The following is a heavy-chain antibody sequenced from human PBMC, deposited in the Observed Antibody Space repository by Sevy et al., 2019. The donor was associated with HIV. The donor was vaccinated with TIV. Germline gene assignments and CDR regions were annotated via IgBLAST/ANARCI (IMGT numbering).Heavy chain of an antibody. CDR1: GFTFSNYG. CDR2: ISFDGSNK. D-gene: IGHD1-26*01. Sequence: GGSLRLSCITSGFTFSNYGMHWVRQAPGKGLEWVAVISFDGSNKYYADSVKGRFTISRDNSKNTLYLQMNSLRAEDTAVYYCAKWRFEYSGSPLDYWGQGTLVTVSS. J-gene: IGHJ4*02. V-gene: IGHV3-30*18. CDR3: AKWRFEYSGSPLDY.